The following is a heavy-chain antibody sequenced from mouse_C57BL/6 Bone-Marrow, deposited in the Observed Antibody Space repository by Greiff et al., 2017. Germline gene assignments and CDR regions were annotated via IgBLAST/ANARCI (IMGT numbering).Heavy chain of an antibody. Sequence: VQLKQSGAELVKPGASVKLSCTASGFNIKDYYMHWVKQRTEQGLEWIGRIDPEDGETKYAPKFQGKATITADTSSNTAYLQLSSLTSEDTAVYYCARLPRYYGSRWCFDVWGTGTTVTVSS. CDR2: IDPEDGET. CDR1: GFNIKDYY. CDR3: ARLPRYYGSRWCFDV. J-gene: IGHJ1*03. V-gene: IGHV14-2*01. D-gene: IGHD1-1*01.